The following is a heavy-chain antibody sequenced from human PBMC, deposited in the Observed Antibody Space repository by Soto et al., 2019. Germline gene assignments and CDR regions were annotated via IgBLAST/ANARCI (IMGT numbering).Heavy chain of an antibody. J-gene: IGHJ4*02. V-gene: IGHV4-30-4*01. D-gene: IGHD6-13*01. CDR3: ARVPLTPVYSSPYYFAY. CDR2: IYYSGST. Sequence: SETLSLACTVSGGSISSGDYYWSWIRQPPGKGLEWIGYIYYSGSTYYNPSLKSRVTISVDTSKNQFSLKLSSVTAADTAVYYCARVPLTPVYSSPYYFAYWGQGTLVTVSS. CDR1: GGSISSGDYY.